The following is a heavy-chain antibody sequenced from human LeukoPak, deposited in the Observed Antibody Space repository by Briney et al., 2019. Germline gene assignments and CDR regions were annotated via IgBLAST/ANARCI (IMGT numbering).Heavy chain of an antibody. CDR2: INPNSGGT. J-gene: IGHJ3*02. CDR3: ARARHIVVVTAIPFTAFDI. V-gene: IGHV1-2*02. Sequence: GASVKVSCKASAYTFTGYYMHWVRQAPGQGLEWMGWINPNSGGTNYAQKFQGRVTMTRDTSISTAYMELSRLRSDDTAVYYCARARHIVVVTAIPFTAFDIWGQGTMVTVSS. D-gene: IGHD2-21*02. CDR1: AYTFTGYY.